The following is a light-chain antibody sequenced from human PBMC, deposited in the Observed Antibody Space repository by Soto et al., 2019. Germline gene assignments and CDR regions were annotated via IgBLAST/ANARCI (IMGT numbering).Light chain of an antibody. V-gene: IGLV1-40*01. Sequence: QLVLTQPPSVSGAPGQRVTISCTGSSSNIGAGYDVHWYQQLPGTAPKFLIYGNSNRPSGVPDRFSGSKSGTSASLAITGLQAEDEADYYCQFYDSSLSGSVFGGGTKLTVL. CDR3: QFYDSSLSGSV. CDR1: SSNIGAGYD. J-gene: IGLJ3*02. CDR2: GNS.